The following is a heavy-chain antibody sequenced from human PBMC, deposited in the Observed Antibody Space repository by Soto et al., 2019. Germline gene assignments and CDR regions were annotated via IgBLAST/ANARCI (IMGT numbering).Heavy chain of an antibody. V-gene: IGHV3-21*01. CDR2: ISGPSIYI. CDR1: GFTFSGYS. CDR3: ARGFRNGFNV. Sequence: EVKLVESGGGLVKPGGSLRLSCVASGFTFSGYSINWVRQSPGKGLEWVSYISGPSIYIYYADSVKGRFTISRDNAKSAVYLQMNSLRAEDTAVYYCARGFRNGFNVWGQGTTVSVS. J-gene: IGHJ6*02. D-gene: IGHD2-8*01.